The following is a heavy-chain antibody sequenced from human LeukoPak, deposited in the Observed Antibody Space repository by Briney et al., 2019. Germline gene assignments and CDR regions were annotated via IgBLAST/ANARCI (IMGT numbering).Heavy chain of an antibody. CDR1: GFIFSIYA. V-gene: IGHV3-23*01. Sequence: PGGSLRLSCEASGFIFSIYAMSWVRQAPGKGLEWVSSISGNGGSTYYANSVKGRFTIARDNSKNTLYMEMNNLTEENTALYYWVKGGQRYDFWRFDFWGRGTLVTVSS. CDR2: ISGNGGST. CDR3: VKGGQRYDFWRFDF. D-gene: IGHD3-3*01. J-gene: IGHJ5*01.